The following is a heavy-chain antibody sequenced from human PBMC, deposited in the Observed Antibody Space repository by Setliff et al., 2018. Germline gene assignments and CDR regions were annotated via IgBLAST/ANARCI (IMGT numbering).Heavy chain of an antibody. J-gene: IGHJ6*03. CDR2: ISDTSGST. Sequence: PGESLKISCAASGFTFSTYAMSWVRQAPGKGLEWVSTISDTSGSTYYAEAVKGRLTISRDNSKNTLYLQMNSLRADYTAVYYCAKTAHYYESSGYYYDPYFYYMDVWGKGTTVTVSS. CDR1: GFTFSTYA. CDR3: AKTAHYYESSGYYYDPYFYYMDV. V-gene: IGHV3-23*01. D-gene: IGHD3-22*01.